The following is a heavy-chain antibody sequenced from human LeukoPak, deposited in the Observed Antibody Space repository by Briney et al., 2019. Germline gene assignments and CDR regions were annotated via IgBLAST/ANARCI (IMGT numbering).Heavy chain of an antibody. J-gene: IGHJ6*03. Sequence: PSETLSLTCTVSGGSISRYYWGWIRQPPGKGLEWIGYIYYSGSTNYSPSLKSRVTISVDTSKNQFSLKLSSVTAADTAVYYCARHIQAPAAPMDVWGKGTTVTVSS. V-gene: IGHV4-59*08. D-gene: IGHD2-2*01. CDR2: IYYSGST. CDR3: ARHIQAPAAPMDV. CDR1: GGSISRYY.